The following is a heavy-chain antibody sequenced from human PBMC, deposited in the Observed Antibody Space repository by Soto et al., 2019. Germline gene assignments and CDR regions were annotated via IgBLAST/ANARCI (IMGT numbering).Heavy chain of an antibody. Sequence: QVHLVQSGAEVKKPGSSVKVSCKASGDTFSTHAILWVRQAPVHWLEWMGGIIPSSGTTYYTQKFQGRLTITADEPTTTAFMELSRLKSSDTAVFYCARGYCSGGNCYSGMDVWGQGTMVTVSS. D-gene: IGHD2-15*01. J-gene: IGHJ6*02. V-gene: IGHV1-69*01. CDR1: GDTFSTHA. CDR3: ARGYCSGGNCYSGMDV. CDR2: IIPSSGTT.